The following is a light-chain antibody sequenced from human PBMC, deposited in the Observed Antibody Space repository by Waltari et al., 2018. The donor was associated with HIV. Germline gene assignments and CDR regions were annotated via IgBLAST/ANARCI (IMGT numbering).Light chain of an antibody. V-gene: IGKV3-20*01. CDR2: AAS. Sequence: EIVMTQSPATLSVSPGERATLSCRASQSVSNTYLAWYQQKPGQAPRLLIYAASIRATGIPDRFSGSGSGTGFTLTISRVEPEDFAVYYCQQYAISPGTFGQGTKVEIK. J-gene: IGKJ1*01. CDR3: QQYAISPGT. CDR1: QSVSNTY.